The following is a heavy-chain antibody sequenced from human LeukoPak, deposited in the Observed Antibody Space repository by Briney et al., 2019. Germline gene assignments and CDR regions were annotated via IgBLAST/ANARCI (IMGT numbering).Heavy chain of an antibody. J-gene: IGHJ2*01. CDR1: GGSISSGSYY. V-gene: IGHV4-61*02. CDR3: ARERGGYNYWYFDL. CDR2: IYTSGST. D-gene: IGHD5-24*01. Sequence: SETLSLTCTVSGGSISSGSYYWSWIRQPAGKGLEWIGRIYTSGSTNYNPSLKSRVTIPVDTSKNQFSLKLSSVTAADTAVYYCARERGGYNYWYFDLWGRGTLVTVSS.